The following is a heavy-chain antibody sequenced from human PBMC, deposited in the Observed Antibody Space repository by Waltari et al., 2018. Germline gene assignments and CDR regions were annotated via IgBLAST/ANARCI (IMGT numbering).Heavy chain of an antibody. CDR2: IYPSWST. CDR3: ARGGRQLRRYWYFDL. D-gene: IGHD2-2*01. V-gene: IGHV4-4*07. Sequence: QVQLQESGPGLVKPSETLSLTCPVSGGSISSYYWSWIRQPAGKGLEWIGRIYPSWSTNYNPSLKSRVTMSVDTSKNQFSLKLSSVTAADTAVYYCARGGRQLRRYWYFDLWGRGTLVTVSS. J-gene: IGHJ2*01. CDR1: GGSISSYY.